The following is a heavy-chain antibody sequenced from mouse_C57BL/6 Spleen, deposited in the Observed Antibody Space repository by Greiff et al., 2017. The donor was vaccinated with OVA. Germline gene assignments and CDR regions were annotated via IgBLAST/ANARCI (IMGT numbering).Heavy chain of an antibody. J-gene: IGHJ1*03. D-gene: IGHD2-4*01. CDR3: ARKGYDYDGGGASYWYFDV. CDR1: GYTFTSYW. Sequence: QVQLQQPGAELVRPGSSVKLSCKASGYTFTSYWMDWVKQRPGQGLEWIGNIYPSDSETHYNQKFKDKATLTVDKSSSTAYMQLSSLTSEDSAVYYCARKGYDYDGGGASYWYFDVWGTGTTVTVSS. V-gene: IGHV1-61*01. CDR2: IYPSDSET.